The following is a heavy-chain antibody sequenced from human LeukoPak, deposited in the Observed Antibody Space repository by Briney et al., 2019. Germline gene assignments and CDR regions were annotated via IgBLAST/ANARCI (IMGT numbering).Heavy chain of an antibody. J-gene: IGHJ4*02. CDR2: IRFDGSNT. D-gene: IGHD2-21*02. V-gene: IGHV3-30*02. CDR1: GFTFRLFG. Sequence: PGGSLRLSCVASGFTFRLFGMHWVRHAPGKGLEWVSFIRFDGSNTYHADSVKGRFTISRDNSKNTLYLQMNSLTSTDTAVYYCAKVKTDILIPDSWGQGTLVTVSS. CDR3: AKVKTDILIPDS.